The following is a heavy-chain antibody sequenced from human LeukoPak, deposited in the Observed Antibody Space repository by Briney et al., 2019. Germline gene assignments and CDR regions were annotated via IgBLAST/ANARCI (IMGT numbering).Heavy chain of an antibody. CDR3: ASFGAVAGTQRRQPSYAFDI. CDR2: ISAYNGNT. Sequence: VASVRVSCKASGSTFTSYGISWVRQAPGQGLEWMGWISAYNGNTNYAQKLQGRVTMTTDTATSTAYMELRSLRSDDTAVYYCASFGAVAGTQRRQPSYAFDIWGQGTMVTVSS. CDR1: GSTFTSYG. J-gene: IGHJ3*02. D-gene: IGHD6-19*01. V-gene: IGHV1-18*01.